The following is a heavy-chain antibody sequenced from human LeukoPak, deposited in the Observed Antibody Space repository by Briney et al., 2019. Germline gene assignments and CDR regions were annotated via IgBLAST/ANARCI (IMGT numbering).Heavy chain of an antibody. CDR2: IYPDDSDT. CDR3: AKQFFGFNRGGDSGLFEY. Sequence: GESLKISCKASGYIFIGFWIGWVRQMPGKGLEWMGSIYPDDSDTRYSPSFKGQVTMSVDKSVNTAYLQWSSLKASDIAIYYCAKQFFGFNRGGDSGLFEYWGQGTLVTVSS. D-gene: IGHD4-17*01. V-gene: IGHV5-51*01. J-gene: IGHJ4*02. CDR1: GYIFIGFW.